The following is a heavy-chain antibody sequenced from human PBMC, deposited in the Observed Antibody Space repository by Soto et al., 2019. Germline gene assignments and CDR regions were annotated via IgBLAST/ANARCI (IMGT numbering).Heavy chain of an antibody. D-gene: IGHD4-17*01. Sequence: GGSLRLSRAASGFTFSNAYMTWVRQAPGKGLEWVGRIKTKTDGETIDYTAAVNGRFTISRDDSKDTLYLQMNSLKTEDTAIYYCTLGLRWGYFNGMGVWGQGTTVTVSS. CDR3: TLGLRWGYFNGMGV. V-gene: IGHV3-15*01. CDR2: IKTKTDGETI. J-gene: IGHJ6*02. CDR1: GFTFSNAY.